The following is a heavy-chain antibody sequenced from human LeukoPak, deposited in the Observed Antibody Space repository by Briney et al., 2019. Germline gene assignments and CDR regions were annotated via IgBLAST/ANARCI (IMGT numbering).Heavy chain of an antibody. D-gene: IGHD3-10*01. J-gene: IGHJ3*02. Sequence: ASVQVSCKASGGTFSSYTISWVRQAPGQGLEWMGGIITISGPPTYAQSFQGRVTLTADTSTSTVYKELSSLRFDDTAIYYCARQRVIGSRNYYPDAFDIWGQGTMVTVSS. CDR3: ARQRVIGSRNYYPDAFDI. CDR2: IITISGPP. CDR1: GGTFSSYT. V-gene: IGHV1-69*06.